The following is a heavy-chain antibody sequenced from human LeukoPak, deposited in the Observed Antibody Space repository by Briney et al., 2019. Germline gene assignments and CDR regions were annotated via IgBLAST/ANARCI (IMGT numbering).Heavy chain of an antibody. J-gene: IGHJ6*02. CDR3: TKDVTPGGADV. Sequence: GGSLRLSCVASGYPFSSYSMNWIRQAPGKGLEWVSYISVSGGVRSYADSVKGRFTISRDDARNSLYLQMNSLRVEDTALYYCTKDVTPGGADVWGQGTTVTVSS. CDR2: ISVSGGVR. CDR1: GYPFSSYS. V-gene: IGHV3-48*01. D-gene: IGHD1-14*01.